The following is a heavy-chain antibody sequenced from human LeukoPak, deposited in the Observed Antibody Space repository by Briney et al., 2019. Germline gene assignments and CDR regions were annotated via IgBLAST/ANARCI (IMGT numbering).Heavy chain of an antibody. CDR3: AKSAYSDSSGYYREYCFDY. CDR1: GDSITSDKW. D-gene: IGHD3-22*01. J-gene: IGHJ4*02. Sequence: SETLSLTCAVSGDSITSDKWWTWVRQPPGKGLEWIGEIHHSKSSNYYPSLKSRVTISVDKSKNQFSLELNSVTAEDTAIYYCAKSAYSDSSGYYREYCFDYWGQGTLVTVSS. CDR2: IHHSKSS. V-gene: IGHV4-4*02.